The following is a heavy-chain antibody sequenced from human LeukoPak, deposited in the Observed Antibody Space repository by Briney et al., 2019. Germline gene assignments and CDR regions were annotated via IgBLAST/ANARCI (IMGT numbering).Heavy chain of an antibody. V-gene: IGHV4-28*01. Sequence: PSDTLSLTCAVSGYSSSSSNWWGWIRQPPGKGLEWIGYIYYSGSTYYNPSLKSRVTMSVDTSKNQFSLKLSSVTAVDTAVYYCAKYGDYSAFDIWGQGTMVTVSS. D-gene: IGHD4-17*01. CDR3: AKYGDYSAFDI. CDR2: IYYSGST. CDR1: GYSSSSSNW. J-gene: IGHJ3*02.